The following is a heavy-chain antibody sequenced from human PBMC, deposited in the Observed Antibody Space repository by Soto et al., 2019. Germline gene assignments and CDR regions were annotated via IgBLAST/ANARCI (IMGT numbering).Heavy chain of an antibody. CDR3: ARVRYCSDNSCYSWYDY. D-gene: IGHD2-15*01. V-gene: IGHV3-74*01. J-gene: IGHJ4*02. CDR1: GFTFSNYW. CDR2: ISSDGSST. Sequence: GGSLRLSCVASGFTFSNYWMHWVRQAPGKGLEWVSRISSDGSSTTYADSVKGRFTISRDNAENSLHLQMNSLRAEDTAAYYCARVRYCSDNSCYSWYDYWGQGTLVTVSS.